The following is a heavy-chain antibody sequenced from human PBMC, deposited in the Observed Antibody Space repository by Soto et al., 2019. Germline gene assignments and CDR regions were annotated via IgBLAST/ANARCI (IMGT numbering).Heavy chain of an antibody. Sequence: EVQLVESGGGLVQPGGSLRLSCEASGFMFSTDLMSWVRQAPGKGLEGVANIKQGGNEKFYVDSVKGRFTISRDNAKKSLFLQMNSLRPEDTAVYYCVGALTYEVPYYYYGMDVWGQGTTVTVSS. CDR3: VGALTYEVPYYYYGMDV. CDR2: IKQGGNEK. D-gene: IGHD3-16*01. V-gene: IGHV3-7*01. CDR1: GFMFSTDL. J-gene: IGHJ6*02.